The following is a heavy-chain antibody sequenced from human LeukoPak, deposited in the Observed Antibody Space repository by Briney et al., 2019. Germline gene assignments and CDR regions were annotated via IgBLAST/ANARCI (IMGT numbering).Heavy chain of an antibody. D-gene: IGHD1-26*01. V-gene: IGHV1-69*13. Sequence: SVKVSCKASGGTFSSYAVSWVRQAPGQGLEWMGGIIPIFGTANYAQKFQGRVTITADESTSTAYMELRSLRSDDTAVYYCARGRWGAADYWGQGTLVTVSS. CDR3: ARGRWGAADY. CDR1: GGTFSSYA. CDR2: IIPIFGTA. J-gene: IGHJ4*02.